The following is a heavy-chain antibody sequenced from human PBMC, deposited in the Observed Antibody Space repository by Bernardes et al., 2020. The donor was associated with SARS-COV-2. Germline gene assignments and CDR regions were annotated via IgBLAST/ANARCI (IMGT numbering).Heavy chain of an antibody. Sequence: GGSLRLSCAASGFTVSSNYMSWVRQAPGKGLEWVSVIYSGGSTYYADSVKGRFTIPRDNSKNTLYLQMNSLRAEDTAVYYCASGGPYWEEENYGMDVLGQGTTVTVSS. J-gene: IGHJ6*02. CDR3: ASGGPYWEEENYGMDV. CDR2: IYSGGST. CDR1: GFTVSSNY. D-gene: IGHD1-26*01. V-gene: IGHV3-66*01.